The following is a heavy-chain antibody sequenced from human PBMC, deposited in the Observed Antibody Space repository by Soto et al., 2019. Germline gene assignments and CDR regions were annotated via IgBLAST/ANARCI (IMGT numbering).Heavy chain of an antibody. V-gene: IGHV3-23*01. CDR1: GFTFSSYA. CDR3: AKERVYCTNGVCYTWGFDY. CDR2: ISGSGGST. D-gene: IGHD2-8*01. J-gene: IGHJ4*02. Sequence: GGSLRLSCAASGFTFSSYAMSWVRQAPGKGLEWVSAISGSGGSTYYADSVKGRFTISRDNSKNTLYLQMNSLRAEDAAVYYCAKERVYCTNGVCYTWGFDYWGQGTLVTVS.